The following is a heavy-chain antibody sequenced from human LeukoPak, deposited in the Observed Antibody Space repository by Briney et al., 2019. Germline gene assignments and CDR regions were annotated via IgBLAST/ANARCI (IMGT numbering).Heavy chain of an antibody. CDR3: ARVYSDY. Sequence: GGSLRLSCAASGFTFSNFAMTWVRQAPGEGLECVSLISGGGVSTYYADSVKGRFTISRDNSRNTLYLQMNSLRTEDTAVYYCARVYSDYWGQGTLVTVSS. V-gene: IGHV3-23*01. CDR2: ISGGGVST. J-gene: IGHJ4*02. D-gene: IGHD2-21*01. CDR1: GFTFSNFA.